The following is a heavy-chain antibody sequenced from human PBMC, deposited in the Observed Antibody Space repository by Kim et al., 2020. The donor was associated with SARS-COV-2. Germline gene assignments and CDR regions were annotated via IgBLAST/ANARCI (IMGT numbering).Heavy chain of an antibody. D-gene: IGHD6-13*01. CDR1: GGSVSSGSYY. V-gene: IGHV4-61*01. Sequence: SETLSLTCTVSGGSVSSGSYYWSWIRQPPGKGLEWIGYIYYSGSTNYNPSLKSRVTISVDTSKNQFSLKLSSVTAADTAVYYCARDLGFSSWLGYYYYGMDVWGQVTTVTVAS. CDR2: IYYSGST. CDR3: ARDLGFSSWLGYYYYGMDV. J-gene: IGHJ6*02.